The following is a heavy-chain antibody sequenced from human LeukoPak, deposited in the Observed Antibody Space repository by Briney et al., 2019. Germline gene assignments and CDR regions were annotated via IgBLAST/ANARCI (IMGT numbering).Heavy chain of an antibody. CDR3: VRDTGGSGSYPDY. Sequence: PGGSLRLSCAASGFTFSSYWMTWVRQAPGEGLEWVANIKQDGSEKYYVDSVRGRFTISRDNAKNPVYLQVNSLRAEDTAVYYCVRDTGGSGSYPDYWGQGTLVTVSS. CDR2: IKQDGSEK. J-gene: IGHJ4*02. V-gene: IGHV3-7*01. D-gene: IGHD1-26*01. CDR1: GFTFSSYW.